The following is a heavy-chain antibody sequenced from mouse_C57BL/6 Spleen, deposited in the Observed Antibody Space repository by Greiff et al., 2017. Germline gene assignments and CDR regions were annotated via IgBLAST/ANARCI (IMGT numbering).Heavy chain of an antibody. V-gene: IGHV1-85*01. Sequence: QVQLQQSGPELVKPGASVKLSCKASGYTFTSYDINWVKQRPGQGLEWIGWIYPRDGRTNYHEKFKGTATLTVDTSSSTAYMELHSLTSEDSAVYFCARAHTAAYFDYWGQGTTLTVSS. CDR1: GYTFTSYD. J-gene: IGHJ2*01. CDR3: ARAHTAAYFDY. CDR2: IYPRDGRT.